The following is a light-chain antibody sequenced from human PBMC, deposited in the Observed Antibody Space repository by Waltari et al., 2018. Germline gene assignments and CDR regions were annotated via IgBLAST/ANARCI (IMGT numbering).Light chain of an antibody. V-gene: IGKV3-20*01. CDR1: QSDGSSY. CDR3: KQYTRWPYT. Sequence: RLGQSDGSSYLDWYQQRPGQAPRLLIYGVSSRAAGVPDRFSGSGSGTDFTLNISRLEAEDVAVYYCKQYTRWPYTFGQGTKLETK. J-gene: IGKJ2*01. CDR2: GVS.